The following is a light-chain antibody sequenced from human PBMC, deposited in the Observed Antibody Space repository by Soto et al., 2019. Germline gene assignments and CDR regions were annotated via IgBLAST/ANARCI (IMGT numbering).Light chain of an antibody. Sequence: IQITQSPSSSLSAVVADRVTIVCGASESINKYLNWYQQKPGKAPKLLISAASSLQSGVPSRFSGSGSGTDFTLTISSLQPEDFATYYCQQSYSTPYTFGQGTRLEN. CDR2: AAS. CDR3: QQSYSTPYT. J-gene: IGKJ5*01. CDR1: ESINKY. V-gene: IGKV1-39*01.